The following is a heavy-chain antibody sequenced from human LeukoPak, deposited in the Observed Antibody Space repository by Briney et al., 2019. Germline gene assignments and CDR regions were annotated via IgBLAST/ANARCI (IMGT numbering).Heavy chain of an antibody. Sequence: GGSLRLSCAASGFSFSTYWMTWVRQAPGKGLEWVANIKEDGSEKYCANSVKGRFTISRDNAKNSLYLQMNSLRAEDTAVYYCTRAKYVWGSCIDHWGQGTLVTVS. CDR3: TRAKYVWGSCIDH. J-gene: IGHJ4*02. CDR2: IKEDGSEK. D-gene: IGHD3-16*01. CDR1: GFSFSTYW. V-gene: IGHV3-7*03.